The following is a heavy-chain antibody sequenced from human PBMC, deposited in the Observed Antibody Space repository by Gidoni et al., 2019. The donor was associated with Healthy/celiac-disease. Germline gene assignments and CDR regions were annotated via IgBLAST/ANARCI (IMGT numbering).Heavy chain of an antibody. D-gene: IGHD4-17*01. CDR2: ISFDGSNK. J-gene: IGHJ6*02. V-gene: IGHV3-30*18. CDR1: GFTFSSFC. Sequence: QVQLVESGGGVVQPGRSLRLYCGASGFTFSSFCLQWVRQAPGKGLAWVAVISFDGSNKYYADSVKGRFTIARDNSKNTLYLQMNSLRAEDTAVYYCAKDFPTTVSLPQDYYYGMDVWGQGTTVTVS. CDR3: AKDFPTTVSLPQDYYYGMDV.